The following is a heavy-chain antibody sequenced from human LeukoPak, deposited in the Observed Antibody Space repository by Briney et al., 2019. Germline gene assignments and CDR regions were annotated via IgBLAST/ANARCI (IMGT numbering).Heavy chain of an antibody. CDR1: VGSFSGYY. D-gene: IGHD3-3*01. J-gene: IGHJ4*02. CDR2: INHSGST. Sequence: PSETLSLTRAVYVGSFSGYYWSWIRQPPGKGLEWIGEINHSGSTNYNPSLKSRVTISVDTSKNQFSLKLSSVTAADTAVYYCARGSYDFWSGYSHPYFDYWGQGTLVTVPS. CDR3: ARGSYDFWSGYSHPYFDY. V-gene: IGHV4-34*01.